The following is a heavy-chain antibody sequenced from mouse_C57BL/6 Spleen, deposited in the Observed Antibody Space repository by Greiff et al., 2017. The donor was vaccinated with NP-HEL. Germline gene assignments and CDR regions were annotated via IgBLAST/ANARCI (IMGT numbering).Heavy chain of an antibody. CDR2: ISSGSSTI. V-gene: IGHV5-17*01. CDR3: ARREYDGPFAY. D-gene: IGHD1-2*01. J-gene: IGHJ3*01. Sequence: EVKLVESGGGLVKPGGSLKLSCAASGFTFSDYGMHWVRQAPEKGLEWVAYISSGSSTIYYADTVKGRFTISRDNAKNTLFLQMTSLRSEDTAMYYCARREYDGPFAYWGQGTLVTVSA. CDR1: GFTFSDYG.